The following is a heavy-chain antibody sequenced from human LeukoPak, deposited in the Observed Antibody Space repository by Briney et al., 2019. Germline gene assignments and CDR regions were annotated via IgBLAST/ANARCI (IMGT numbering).Heavy chain of an antibody. J-gene: IGHJ4*02. CDR1: GFTFSSYS. CDR2: ISTSSNTI. D-gene: IGHD2-15*01. Sequence: GGSLRLSCAASGFTFSSYSMNWVRQAPGKWLEWVSYISTSSNTIYYADSVKGRFTISRDNAKNSLYLQMNSLRAEDTAVYYCARGDCSGGSCYLSLTTIDYWGQGTLVTVSS. CDR3: ARGDCSGGSCYLSLTTIDY. V-gene: IGHV3-48*01.